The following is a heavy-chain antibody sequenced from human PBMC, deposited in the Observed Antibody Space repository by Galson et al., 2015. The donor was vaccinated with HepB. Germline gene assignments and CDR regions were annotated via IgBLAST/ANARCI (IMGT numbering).Heavy chain of an antibody. CDR3: ARVGFWSGYYTGYFDP. CDR2: THYASRWYR. V-gene: IGHV6-1*01. Sequence: CAISGDSVSSINAAWTWIRQSPSRGLEWLGRTHYASRWYRDYAVSVLGRITIDPDTAKNQFSLQLRSVTPEDTAIYYCARVGFWSGYYTGYFDPWGQGILVTVSS. J-gene: IGHJ5*02. CDR1: GDSVSSINAA. D-gene: IGHD3-3*01.